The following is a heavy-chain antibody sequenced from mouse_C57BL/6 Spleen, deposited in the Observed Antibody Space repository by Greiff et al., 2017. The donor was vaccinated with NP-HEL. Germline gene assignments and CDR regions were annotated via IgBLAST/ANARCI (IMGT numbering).Heavy chain of an antibody. Sequence: DVQLVESGGGLVQPGASLRLSCAASGFTFTDYYMSWVRQPPGKAPEWLALIRNKANGYTTEYTASVKGRFTIARDNSHNILYLQMNALEAEDSATCYCVKAVYWDDAMDYWGQGTSVTVSS. CDR2: IRNKANGYTT. J-gene: IGHJ4*01. CDR1: GFTFTDYY. CDR3: VKAVYWDDAMDY. D-gene: IGHD4-1*01. V-gene: IGHV7-4*01.